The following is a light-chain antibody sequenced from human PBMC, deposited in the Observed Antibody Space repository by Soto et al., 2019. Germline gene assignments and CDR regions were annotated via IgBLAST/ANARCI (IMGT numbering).Light chain of an antibody. Sequence: EIVLTQSPGTLSLSPGERATLSCRASQSLSINYIAWYQQKPGQAPSLLIYDAASRAAGIPDRFSGGGSGTDFTLTISRLEPEDFAVYYCQQFSSYPLTFGGGTKVDIK. CDR1: QSLSINY. CDR2: DAA. CDR3: QQFSSYPLT. J-gene: IGKJ4*01. V-gene: IGKV3-20*01.